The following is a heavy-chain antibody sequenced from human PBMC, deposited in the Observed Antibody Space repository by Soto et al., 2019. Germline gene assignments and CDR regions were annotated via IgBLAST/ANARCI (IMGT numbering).Heavy chain of an antibody. CDR2: IIPILDTV. CDR3: SRDLYGDNGSGNFDYMDV. Sequence: QVQLVQSGAEVKKPGSSVKVSCKASGGTFSSYTIGWVRQAPGQGLEWMGRIIPILDTVNYAQKFQGRVTITADKSTSIAYMELSSLRSEETAVSYCSRDLYGDNGSGNFDYMDVWGKGTAVTAS. CDR1: GGTFSSYT. D-gene: IGHD4-17*01. J-gene: IGHJ6*03. V-gene: IGHV1-69*08.